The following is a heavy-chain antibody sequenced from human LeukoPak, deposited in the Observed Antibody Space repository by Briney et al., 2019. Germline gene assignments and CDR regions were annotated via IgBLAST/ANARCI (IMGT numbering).Heavy chain of an antibody. Sequence: ASVKVSCQASGYTFIASYIHWVRQAPGQGLEWMGWISPNSGGTRYAQKFQGRVSMTRDISINTVYMELSSLRSDDTAVYYCARDLIKLPLWFFDYWGQGTLVTVSS. CDR1: GYTFIASY. V-gene: IGHV1-2*02. D-gene: IGHD5-18*01. J-gene: IGHJ4*02. CDR2: ISPNSGGT. CDR3: ARDLIKLPLWFFDY.